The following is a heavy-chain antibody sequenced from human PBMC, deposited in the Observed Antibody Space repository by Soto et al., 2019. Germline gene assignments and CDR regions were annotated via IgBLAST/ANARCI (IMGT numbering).Heavy chain of an antibody. V-gene: IGHV3-23*01. D-gene: IGHD4-17*01. CDR1: GFTFSNFA. CDR3: AKDAVSGDGLWLPEY. CDR2: IYAGGGTT. J-gene: IGHJ4*02. Sequence: GGSLRISCAASGFTFSNFAMIWVRQAPGKGLEWVSGIYAGGGTTYYADSVKGRFTISRDNSNNILYLEMNSLRTEDTAVYTCAKDAVSGDGLWLPEYWGRGTLVTVSS.